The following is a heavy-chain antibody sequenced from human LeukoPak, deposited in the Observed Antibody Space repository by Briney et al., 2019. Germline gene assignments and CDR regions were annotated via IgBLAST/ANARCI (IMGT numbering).Heavy chain of an antibody. D-gene: IGHD4/OR15-4a*01. Sequence: GGSLRLSCSASGFTFNSYPVHWVRQAPGKGLEYVSGFSRNGGSTYYADSVKGRFTISRDNSKNTLYLQMSSLRAEDTAVYYCVKESGFMVAPNSAFDIWGQGTMVTVSS. J-gene: IGHJ3*02. V-gene: IGHV3-64D*06. CDR2: FSRNGGST. CDR1: GFTFNSYP. CDR3: VKESGFMVAPNSAFDI.